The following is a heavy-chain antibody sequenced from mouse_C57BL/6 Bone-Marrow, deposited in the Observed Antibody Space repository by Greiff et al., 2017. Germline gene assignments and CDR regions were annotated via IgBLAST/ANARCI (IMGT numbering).Heavy chain of an antibody. Sequence: DVKLVESGGGLVKPGGSLKLSCAASGFTFSSYAMSWVRQTPEKRLEWVATLSDGGSYTYYPDNVKGRFTISRDNAKNNLYLQMSHLKSEETAMYYGARVAYGFYALDYWGQGTSVTVSS. V-gene: IGHV5-4*03. CDR3: ARVAYGFYALDY. D-gene: IGHD2-2*01. CDR2: LSDGGSYT. J-gene: IGHJ4*01. CDR1: GFTFSSYA.